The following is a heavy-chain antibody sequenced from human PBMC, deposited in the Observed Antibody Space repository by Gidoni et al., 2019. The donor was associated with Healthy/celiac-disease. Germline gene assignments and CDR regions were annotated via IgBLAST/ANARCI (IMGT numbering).Heavy chain of an antibody. D-gene: IGHD2-21*02. Sequence: QVQLQESGPGLVKPSETLSLTCTVAGGSISSYYGSWIRQPPGKGLEWIGYIYYSGSTNYNPSLKSRVTISVDTSKNQFSLKLSSVTAADTAVYYCARGGDSNSRYYFDYWGQGTLVTVSS. CDR1: GGSISSYY. CDR2: IYYSGST. V-gene: IGHV4-59*01. CDR3: ARGGDSNSRYYFDY. J-gene: IGHJ4*02.